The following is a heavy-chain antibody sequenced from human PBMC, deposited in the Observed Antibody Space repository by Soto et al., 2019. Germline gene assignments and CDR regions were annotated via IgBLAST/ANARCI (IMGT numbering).Heavy chain of an antibody. CDR2: IRGSGGNT. D-gene: IGHD1-20*01. Sequence: GGSPGLSCAASGFIFSNEALSWFRQAPGKGLDWVSTIRGSGGNTYYADSAKGRFTISRDNSKNTLYLQMNSLRAEDTALYYCAKVEVYRGVLFVFHIWGQGTMVTVSS. V-gene: IGHV3-23*01. J-gene: IGHJ3*02. CDR3: AKVEVYRGVLFVFHI. CDR1: GFIFSNEA.